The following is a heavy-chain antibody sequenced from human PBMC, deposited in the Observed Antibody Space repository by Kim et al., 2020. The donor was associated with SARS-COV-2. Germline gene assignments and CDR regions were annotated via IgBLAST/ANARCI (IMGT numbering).Heavy chain of an antibody. CDR3: AKERRKYCSGGSCHLEY. Sequence: GGSLRLSCAASRFTFSSYGLHWVRQAPGKGLEWVAVIWYDGSNKYHADSVKGRFTTSRDNSKNTLYLQMNNLRAEDTAVYHCAKERRKYCSGGSCHLEYWGQGTLVTVSS. J-gene: IGHJ4*02. D-gene: IGHD2-15*01. V-gene: IGHV3-33*06. CDR1: RFTFSSYG. CDR2: IWYDGSNK.